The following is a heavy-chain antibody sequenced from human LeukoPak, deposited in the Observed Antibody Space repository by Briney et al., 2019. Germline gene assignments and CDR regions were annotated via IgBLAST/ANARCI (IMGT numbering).Heavy chain of an antibody. CDR1: GFTFSDYY. V-gene: IGHV3-11*05. CDR2: ISSSSSYT. D-gene: IGHD2-2*01. Sequence: KPGGSLRLSCAASGFTFSDYYMSWIRQAPGKGLEWVSCISSSSSYTNYADSVKGRFAISRDNAKNSLYLQMNSLRAEDTAVYYRARDLYCSSTSCYGPMGYYFDYWGQGTLVTVSS. CDR3: ARDLYCSSTSCYGPMGYYFDY. J-gene: IGHJ4*02.